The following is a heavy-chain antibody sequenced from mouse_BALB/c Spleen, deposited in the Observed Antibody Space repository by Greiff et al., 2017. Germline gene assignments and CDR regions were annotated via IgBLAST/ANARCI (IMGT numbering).Heavy chain of an antibody. CDR2: INPSNGGT. CDR1: GYTFTSYY. CDR3: TRKDYDYDGFAY. V-gene: IGHV1S81*02. Sequence: QVQLKQSGAELVKPGASVKLSCKASGYTFTSYYMYWVKQRPGQGLEWIGEINPSNGGTNFNEKFKSKATLTVDKSSSTAYMQLSSLTSEDSAVYYCTRKDYDYDGFAYWGQGTLVTVSA. J-gene: IGHJ3*01. D-gene: IGHD2-4*01.